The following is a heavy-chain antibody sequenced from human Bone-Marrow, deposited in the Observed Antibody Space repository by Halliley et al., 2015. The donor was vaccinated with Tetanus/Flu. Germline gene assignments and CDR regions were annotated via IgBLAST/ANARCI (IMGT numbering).Heavy chain of an antibody. CDR3: ARGKTGYYSFDY. CDR2: IHPGESDT. Sequence: EGMGVIHPGESDTIYSPAFQGQVTISADKSIGTAYLHWSSLKASDTAKYYCARGKTGYYSFDYWGQGTLVTVS. J-gene: IGHJ4*02. D-gene: IGHD3-9*01. V-gene: IGHV5-51*01.